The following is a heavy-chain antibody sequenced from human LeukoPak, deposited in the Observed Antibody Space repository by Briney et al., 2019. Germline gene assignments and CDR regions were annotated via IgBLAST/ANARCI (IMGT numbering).Heavy chain of an antibody. CDR3: GYGTNSGNAFDI. J-gene: IGHJ3*02. CDR2: IYSGGTT. CDR1: GFTVSSNY. Sequence: PGGSLRLSCAASGFTVSSNYMSWVRQAPGKGLEWVSVIYSGGTTYYADSVKGRFTISRDNSKNTLHLQMNSLRAEDTAVYYCGYGTNSGNAFDIWGQGTMVTVSS. D-gene: IGHD4-23*01. V-gene: IGHV3-66*01.